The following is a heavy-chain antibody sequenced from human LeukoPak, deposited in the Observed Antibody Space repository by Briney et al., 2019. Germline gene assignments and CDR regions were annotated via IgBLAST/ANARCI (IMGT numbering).Heavy chain of an antibody. V-gene: IGHV4-34*01. Sequence: TSETLSLTCAVYGGSFSGYYWSWIRQPPGKGLEWIGEINHSGSTNYNPSLKSRVTISVDTSKNQFSLKLSSVTAADTAVYYCASGVGYCSSTSRYASYYFDYWGQGTLVTVSS. CDR1: GGSFSGYY. D-gene: IGHD2-2*01. CDR2: INHSGST. J-gene: IGHJ4*02. CDR3: ASGVGYCSSTSRYASYYFDY.